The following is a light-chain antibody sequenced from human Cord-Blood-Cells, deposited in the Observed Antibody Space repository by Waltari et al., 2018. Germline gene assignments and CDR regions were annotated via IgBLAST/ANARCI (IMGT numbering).Light chain of an antibody. CDR1: QSVSSSY. Sequence: VLTQSQCTLSLSPGERATLSCRARQSVSSSYLAWYQQKTWQAPRLLIYGASSRDTGIPARFSGSGSGTDFTLTISRLEPEDFAVYYCQQNGSSPVTFGQGTRLEIK. J-gene: IGKJ5*01. CDR2: GAS. CDR3: QQNGSSPVT. V-gene: IGKV3-20*01.